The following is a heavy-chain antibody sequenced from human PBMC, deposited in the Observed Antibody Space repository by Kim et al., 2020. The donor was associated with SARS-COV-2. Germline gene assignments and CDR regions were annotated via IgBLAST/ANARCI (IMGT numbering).Heavy chain of an antibody. CDR1: GGSFSGYY. CDR3: ARDRSGRGVIMYYYYYGMDV. Sequence: SETLSLTCAVYGGSFSGYYWSWIRQPPGKGLEWIGEINHSGSTNYNPSLKSRVTISVDTSKNQFSLKLSSVTAADTAVYYCARDRSGRGVIMYYYYYGMDVWGQGTTVTVSS. D-gene: IGHD3-10*01. J-gene: IGHJ6*02. V-gene: IGHV4-34*01. CDR2: INHSGST.